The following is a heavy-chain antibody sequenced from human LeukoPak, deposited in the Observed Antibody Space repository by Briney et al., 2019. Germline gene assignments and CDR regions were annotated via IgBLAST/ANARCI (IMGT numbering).Heavy chain of an antibody. V-gene: IGHV1-8*01. D-gene: IGHD6-19*01. Sequence: ASVKVSCKASGFTFTNYDINWVRQATGQGLEWMGWMNPNSGNTGYTQKFQGRVAMTRDNSITTAYMKLSSLRSEDTAVYYCVKESGAVFGPDYFDSWGQGTLVTVS. CDR1: GFTFTNYD. CDR3: VKESGAVFGPDYFDS. CDR2: MNPNSGNT. J-gene: IGHJ4*02.